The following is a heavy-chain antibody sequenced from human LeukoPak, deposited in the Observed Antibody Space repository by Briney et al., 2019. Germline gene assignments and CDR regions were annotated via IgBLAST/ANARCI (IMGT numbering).Heavy chain of an antibody. CDR2: INHSGST. J-gene: IGHJ4*02. Sequence: SETLSLTCAVYGGSFSGYYWSWIRQPPGKGLEWIGEINHSGSTNYNPSLKSRVTISQDTSNNQFSLKLSSVTAADTAVYYCARVARSSFSWGQGTLVTVSS. D-gene: IGHD6-13*01. CDR3: ARVARSSFS. V-gene: IGHV4-34*01. CDR1: GGSFSGYY.